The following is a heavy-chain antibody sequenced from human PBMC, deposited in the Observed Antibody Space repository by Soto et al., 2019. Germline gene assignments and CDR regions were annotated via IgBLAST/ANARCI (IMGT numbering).Heavy chain of an antibody. Sequence: QVQLVESGGGVVQPGRSLRLSCAASGFTFSSYAMHWVRQAPGKGLEWVAVISYDGSNKYYADSVKGRFTISRDNSKNTLYLQMNSLRAEDTAVYYCARDAMGSWFDPWGQGTLVTVSS. CDR3: ARDAMGSWFDP. V-gene: IGHV3-30-3*01. J-gene: IGHJ5*02. CDR2: ISYDGSNK. CDR1: GFTFSSYA. D-gene: IGHD2-8*01.